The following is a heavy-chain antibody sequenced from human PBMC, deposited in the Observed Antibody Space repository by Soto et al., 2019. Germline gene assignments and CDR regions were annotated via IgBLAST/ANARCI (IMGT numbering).Heavy chain of an antibody. CDR2: IRSKAYGGTP. D-gene: IGHD5-12*01. V-gene: IGHV3-49*03. CDR3: TRSDAGYNKGDY. Sequence: GGSLRLSCTASGFTFGDYAMNWFRQAPGKELEWVGFIRSKAYGGTPEYVASVKGRFTISRDDSKSIAYLQMNSLETEDTAVYYCTRSDAGYNKGDYWGQGTLVTVSS. CDR1: GFTFGDYA. J-gene: IGHJ4*02.